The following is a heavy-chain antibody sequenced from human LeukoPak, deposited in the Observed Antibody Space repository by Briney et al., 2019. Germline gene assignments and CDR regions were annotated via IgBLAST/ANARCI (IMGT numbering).Heavy chain of an antibody. D-gene: IGHD3-16*01. CDR2: ISYDGSNK. CDR3: ARDPTNYAPGSCMYEY. CDR1: GFTFSSYG. V-gene: IGHV3-30*03. J-gene: IGHJ4*02. Sequence: GRSLRLSCAASGFTFSSYGMHWVRQAPGKGLEWVAVISYDGSNKYYADSVKGRFTISRDNSKNTLYLQMNSLRAEDTAVYYCARDPTNYAPGSCMYEYWGQGTLVTVSS.